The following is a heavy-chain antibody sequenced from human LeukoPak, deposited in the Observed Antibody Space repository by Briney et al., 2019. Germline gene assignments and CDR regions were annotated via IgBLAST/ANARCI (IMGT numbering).Heavy chain of an antibody. CDR2: IHPPSGGT. CDR1: GYTFTDYY. J-gene: IGHJ4*02. D-gene: IGHD5-24*01. V-gene: IGHV1-2*02. Sequence: GASVTVSCKASGYTFTDYYIHWVRQAPGQGLEWMGWIHPPSGGTNYAEKLQGRVTMTRDTSISTAYMELTRLTSDDAGVYYCVRDPGWLQVDYWGQGTLLTVYS. CDR3: VRDPGWLQVDY.